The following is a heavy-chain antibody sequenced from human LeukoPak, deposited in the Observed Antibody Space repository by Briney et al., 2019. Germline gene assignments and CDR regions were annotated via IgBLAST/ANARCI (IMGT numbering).Heavy chain of an antibody. CDR3: ASALWFGELELDP. V-gene: IGHV4-34*01. J-gene: IGHJ5*02. D-gene: IGHD3-10*01. CDR2: IYYSGST. Sequence: SETLSLTCAVYGGSFSGYYWSWIPQPPGKGLEWIGSIYYSGSTYYNPSLKSRVTISVDTSKNQFSLKLSSVTAADTAVYYCASALWFGELELDPWGQGTLVTVSS. CDR1: GGSFSGYY.